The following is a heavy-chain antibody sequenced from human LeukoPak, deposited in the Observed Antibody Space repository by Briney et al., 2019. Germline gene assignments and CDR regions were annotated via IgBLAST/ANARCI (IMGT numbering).Heavy chain of an antibody. J-gene: IGHJ4*02. Sequence: GGSLRLSCVASGFSFSNHRMSWVRQAPGKGLQWVADIKQDGSDSNYLDSVGGRFTISRDNGKNSLYLQVNSLRVEDTALYFCARDDGYSSSWYLLDYWGQGTLVTVSS. CDR3: ARDDGYSSSWYLLDY. CDR2: IKQDGSDS. CDR1: GFSFSNHR. V-gene: IGHV3-7*01. D-gene: IGHD6-13*01.